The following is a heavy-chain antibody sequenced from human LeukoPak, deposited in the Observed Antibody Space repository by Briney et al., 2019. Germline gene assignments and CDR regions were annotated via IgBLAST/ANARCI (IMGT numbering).Heavy chain of an antibody. CDR2: IYSSGSI. CDR1: GGSITGYY. V-gene: IGHV4-4*07. J-gene: IGHJ4*02. Sequence: SETLSLTCTVSGGSITGYYWNWVRQPAGKGLGWIGRIYSSGSINYNPSLKSRVTMSVDTSKNRFSLRLNSVTAADTAVYYCARGDNWTGYFGYWGQGTLVTVSS. D-gene: IGHD3/OR15-3a*01. CDR3: ARGDNWTGYFGY.